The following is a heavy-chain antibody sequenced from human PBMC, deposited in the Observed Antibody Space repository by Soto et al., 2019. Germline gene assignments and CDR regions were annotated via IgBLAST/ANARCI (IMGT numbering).Heavy chain of an antibody. V-gene: IGHV3-30-3*01. Sequence: GGSLRLSCTASGFTFSSYAMHWVRQAPGKGLEWVAVISYDGSNKYYADSVKGRFTISRDNSKNTLYLQMNSLRAEDTAVYYCARDRCTVADTDYYYYGMDVWGQGTTVTVSS. CDR1: GFTFSSYA. CDR2: ISYDGSNK. CDR3: ARDRCTVADTDYYYYGMDV. J-gene: IGHJ6*02. D-gene: IGHD5-18*01.